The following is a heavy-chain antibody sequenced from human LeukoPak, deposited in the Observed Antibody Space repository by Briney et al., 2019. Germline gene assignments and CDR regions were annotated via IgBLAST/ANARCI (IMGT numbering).Heavy chain of an antibody. J-gene: IGHJ6*04. D-gene: IGHD3-10*01. CDR1: GGSFSGYY. Sequence: SETLSLTCAVYGGSFSGYYGSWIRQPPGKGLEWIGEINHSGSTNYNPSLKSRVTISVDTSKNQFSLKLSSVTAADTAVYYCARWRLVYYGSGSYSAYGMDVWGKGTTVTVSS. CDR3: ARWRLVYYGSGSYSAYGMDV. CDR2: INHSGST. V-gene: IGHV4-34*01.